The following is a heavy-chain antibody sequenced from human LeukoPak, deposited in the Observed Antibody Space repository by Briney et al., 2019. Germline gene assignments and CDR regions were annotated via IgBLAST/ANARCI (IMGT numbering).Heavy chain of an antibody. CDR1: GGSFSGYY. V-gene: IGHV4-59*01. D-gene: IGHD3-10*01. CDR3: ARGPVYYGSGTLNWFDP. Sequence: PSETLSLTCAVYGGSFSGYYWSWIRQPPGKGLEWIGYIYYSGSTNYNPSLKSRVTISVDTSKNQFSLKLSSVTAADTAVYYCARGPVYYGSGTLNWFDPWGQGTLVTVSS. J-gene: IGHJ5*02. CDR2: IYYSGST.